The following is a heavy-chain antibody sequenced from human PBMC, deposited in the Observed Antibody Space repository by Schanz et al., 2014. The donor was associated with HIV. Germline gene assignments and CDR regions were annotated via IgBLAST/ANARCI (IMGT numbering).Heavy chain of an antibody. Sequence: QVQLVQSGAEVKKPGASVKVSCKASGYTFTSYGISWVRQAPGQGLEWMGGIIPLFGTRNYAQKFQGRVTITADKSTSTAYMELSSLRSEDTAVYYCAREGGNLVEGGYFFDYWGQGTLVTVSP. CDR3: AREGGNLVEGGYFFDY. V-gene: IGHV1-69*06. CDR2: IIPLFGTR. CDR1: GYTFTSYG. J-gene: IGHJ4*02. D-gene: IGHD2-15*01.